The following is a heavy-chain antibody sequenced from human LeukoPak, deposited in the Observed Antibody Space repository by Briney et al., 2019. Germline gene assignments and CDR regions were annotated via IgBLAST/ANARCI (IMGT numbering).Heavy chain of an antibody. CDR1: GLTFPRYG. D-gene: IGHD2-2*01. V-gene: IGHV3-23*01. CDR2: ISDSDGST. CDR3: AKSRTASSYAGVDY. J-gene: IGHJ4*02. Sequence: GGSLRLSCAASGLTFPRYGMSWVRQAPGEGLDWVSGISDSDGSTYADSVRGRFTISRDNSKNTLYLQMNSLRVEDTAMYYCAKSRTASSYAGVDYWGQGTLVTVSS.